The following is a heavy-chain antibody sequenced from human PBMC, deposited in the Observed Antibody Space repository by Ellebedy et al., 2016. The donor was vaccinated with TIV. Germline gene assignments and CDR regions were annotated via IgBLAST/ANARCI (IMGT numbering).Heavy chain of an antibody. J-gene: IGHJ4*02. D-gene: IGHD1-26*01. V-gene: IGHV1-46*01. CDR2: INPSGGRT. Sequence: ASVKVSXXASGYTFTSYYMHWVRQAPGQGLEWMGIINPSGGRTSYAQKFQGRVTMTRDTSTSTVYMELSSLRSEDTAVYYCAGSGSYHLFLFDYWGQGTLVTVSS. CDR3: AGSGSYHLFLFDY. CDR1: GYTFTSYY.